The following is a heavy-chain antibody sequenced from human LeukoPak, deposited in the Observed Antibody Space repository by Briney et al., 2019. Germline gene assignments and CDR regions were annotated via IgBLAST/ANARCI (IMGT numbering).Heavy chain of an antibody. Sequence: GESLRLSCAASGFTFSSYEMNWVRQAPGKGLEWVSYISSSGSTIYYADSVKGRFTISRDDAKNSLYLQMNSLRAEDTAVYYCARGRSPSANAGMDVWGQGTTVTVSS. CDR1: GFTFSSYE. V-gene: IGHV3-48*03. CDR3: ARGRSPSANAGMDV. CDR2: ISSSGSTI. D-gene: IGHD1-1*01. J-gene: IGHJ6*02.